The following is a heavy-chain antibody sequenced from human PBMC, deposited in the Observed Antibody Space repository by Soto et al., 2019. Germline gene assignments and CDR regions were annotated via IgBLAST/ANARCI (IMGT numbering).Heavy chain of an antibody. CDR3: ARIGSSSSLWFDP. CDR2: ISYSGST. D-gene: IGHD6-6*01. CDR1: GGSISSGEYY. J-gene: IGHJ5*02. V-gene: IGHV4-30-4*01. Sequence: SETLSLTCTVSGGSISSGEYYWSWIRQPPGKGLEWIGYISYSGSTYYNPSLNSRLTISVDTSKTQFSLSLSSVTAADTAVYYCARIGSSSSLWFDPWGQGTLVTVSS.